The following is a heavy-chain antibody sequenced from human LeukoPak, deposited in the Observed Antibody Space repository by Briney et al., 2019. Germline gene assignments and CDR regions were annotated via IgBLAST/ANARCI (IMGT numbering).Heavy chain of an antibody. CDR1: RLKFSDAW. CDR2: IESQAAGGTL. V-gene: IGHV3-15*04. D-gene: IGHD3-3*01. Sequence: GGSLRLSCATSRLKFSDAWMTWVRQPPGKGLEWVGRIESQAAGGTLDYAAPVKGRFTISRDDSKDTVYLQMNSLKAEDTAIYYCAWSGFHWLARWGQGTLVTVSS. J-gene: IGHJ5*02. CDR3: AWSGFHWLAR.